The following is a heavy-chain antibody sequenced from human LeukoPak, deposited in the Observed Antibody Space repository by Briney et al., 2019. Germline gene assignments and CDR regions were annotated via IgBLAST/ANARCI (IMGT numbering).Heavy chain of an antibody. J-gene: IGHJ4*02. CDR3: AATMVRGVHTHFDY. D-gene: IGHD3-10*01. CDR1: GGSISSNNW. CDR2: VYRSGST. Sequence: SGTLSLTCTVSGGSISSNNWWSWVRQPPGKGLEWIGEVYRSGSTTYNPSLRSRVTISVDKSKNQFSLKLSSVTAADTAVYYCAATMVRGVHTHFDYWGQGTLVTVSS. V-gene: IGHV4-4*02.